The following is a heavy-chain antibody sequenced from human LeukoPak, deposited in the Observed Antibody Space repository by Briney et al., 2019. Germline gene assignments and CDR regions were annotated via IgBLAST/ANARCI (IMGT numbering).Heavy chain of an antibody. CDR2: ITSSSSHM. CDR3: ARSVGLDS. J-gene: IGHJ5*01. CDR1: GFTLSTYT. V-gene: IGHV3-21*01. Sequence: GGSLRLSCAASGFTLSTYTMNWVRQAPGKGLEWVSSITSSSSHMYYADSVKGRFTISRDNAENSLNLQMNSLRAEDTAIYYCARSVGLDSWGQGTLVTVSS. D-gene: IGHD1-26*01.